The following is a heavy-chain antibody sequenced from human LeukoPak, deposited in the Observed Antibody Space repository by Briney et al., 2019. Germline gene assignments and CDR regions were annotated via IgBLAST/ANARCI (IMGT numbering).Heavy chain of an antibody. D-gene: IGHD3-3*01. CDR2: MNPNSGNT. CDR3: ARDPTYYDFWSGYPDY. Sequence: ASVKVSCKTSGYTFTNYDINWVRQATGQGLEWMGWMNPNSGNTGYAQKFQGRVTMTRDTSISTAYMELSRLRSDDTAVYYCARDPTYYDFWSGYPDYWGQGTLVTVSS. V-gene: IGHV1-8*02. CDR1: GYTFTNYD. J-gene: IGHJ4*02.